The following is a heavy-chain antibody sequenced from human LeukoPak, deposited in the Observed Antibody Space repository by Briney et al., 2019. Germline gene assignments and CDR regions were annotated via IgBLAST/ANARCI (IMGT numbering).Heavy chain of an antibody. D-gene: IGHD3-22*01. Sequence: GESLKISCKGSAYRFTTYWIGWVRQMPGKGLEWMGIIYTGYSDTSYSPSFHDKVTISAENSTSTAYLQWSSLKASATAIYYCARQPYDSSGYYNNWGQGTMVTVSS. CDR2: IYTGYSDT. CDR1: AYRFTTYW. V-gene: IGHV5-51*01. CDR3: ARQPYDSSGYYNN. J-gene: IGHJ4*02.